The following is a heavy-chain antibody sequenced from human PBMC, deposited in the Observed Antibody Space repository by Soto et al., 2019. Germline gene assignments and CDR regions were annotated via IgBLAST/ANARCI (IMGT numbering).Heavy chain of an antibody. Sequence: XGALRLSCAASGFTFSSYGMHWVRQAGGKGLEWVAVISYDGSNKYYADSVKGRFTISRDNSKNTLYLQMNSLRAEDTAVDYCAKDVAAAGPYYYYGMDVWGQGTTITVSS. D-gene: IGHD6-13*01. CDR3: AKDVAAAGPYYYYGMDV. CDR2: ISYDGSNK. CDR1: GFTFSSYG. V-gene: IGHV3-30*18. J-gene: IGHJ6*02.